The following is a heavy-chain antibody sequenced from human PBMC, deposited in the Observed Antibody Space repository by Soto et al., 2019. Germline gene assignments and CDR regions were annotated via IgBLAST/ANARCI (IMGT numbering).Heavy chain of an antibody. CDR2: IWYDGSNK. J-gene: IGHJ4*02. Sequence: QVQLVESGGGVVQPGRSLRLSCAASGFTFSSYGMHWVRQAPGKGLEWVAVIWYDGSNKYYADSVKGRFTISRDNSKNTLYLQMNSLRAEDTAVYYCARDDEWGPPGYYWGQGPLVTVSS. CDR1: GFTFSSYG. D-gene: IGHD1-26*01. CDR3: ARDDEWGPPGYY. V-gene: IGHV3-33*01.